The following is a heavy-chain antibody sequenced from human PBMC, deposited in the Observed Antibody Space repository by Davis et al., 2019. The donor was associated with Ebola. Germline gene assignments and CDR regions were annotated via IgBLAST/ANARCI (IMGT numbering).Heavy chain of an antibody. CDR1: GYSFPRYY. J-gene: IGHJ4*02. V-gene: IGHV1-2*04. CDR2: INPNSGGT. CDR3: ARVAYYDSSGYWGGYFDY. Sequence: ASVKVSCKASGYSFPRYYMHWVRQAPGQGLEWMGWINPNSGGTNYAQKFQGWVTMTRDTSISTAYMELSRLRSDDTAVYYCARVAYYDSSGYWGGYFDYWGQGNVVTVSS. D-gene: IGHD3-22*01.